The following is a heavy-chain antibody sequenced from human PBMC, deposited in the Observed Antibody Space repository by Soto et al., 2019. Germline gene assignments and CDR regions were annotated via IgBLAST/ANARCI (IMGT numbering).Heavy chain of an antibody. CDR1: GASISTYY. CDR3: ARGFGSDWYYIDS. J-gene: IGHJ4*02. V-gene: IGHV4-4*07. Sequence: SETLSLTCTVSGASISTYYWSWIRQTAEKRLEWIGRIYSSGSTIYSPSLKSRVTMSLDTSKNRFSLKLTPVTAADMDVYDCARGFGSDWYYIDSWGQGILVTVSS. D-gene: IGHD2-15*01. CDR2: IYSSGST.